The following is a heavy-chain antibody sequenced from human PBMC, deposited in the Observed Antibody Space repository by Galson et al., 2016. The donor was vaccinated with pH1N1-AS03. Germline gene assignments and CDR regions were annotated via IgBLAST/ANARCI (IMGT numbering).Heavy chain of an antibody. V-gene: IGHV3-7*03. Sequence: SLRLSCAASGLEFSYFWMTWVRQAPGKGPEWVANIKQDGSETHYVDSVKGRFTISRDNAKSSLYLQMNSLRVEDTAIYYCARGEMIGDDSWGQGTLVTVSS. J-gene: IGHJ4*02. CDR2: IKQDGSET. CDR3: ARGEMIGDDS. CDR1: GLEFSYFW. D-gene: IGHD3-16*01.